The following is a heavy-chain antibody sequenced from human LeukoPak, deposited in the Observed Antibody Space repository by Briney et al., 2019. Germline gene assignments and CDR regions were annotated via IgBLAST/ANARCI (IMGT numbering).Heavy chain of an antibody. CDR1: RDSVSNDKFF. CDR3: ASLDYGGNYVDD. Sequence: SETLSLTCTVSRDSVSNDKFFWGWIRQPPGKGLEWIVYIYYSGSTNYNPSLKSRVTISVDTSKNQFSLKLSSVTAADTAVYYCASLDYGGNYVDDWGRGTLVTVSS. J-gene: IGHJ4*02. CDR2: IYYSGST. V-gene: IGHV4-61*01. D-gene: IGHD4-23*01.